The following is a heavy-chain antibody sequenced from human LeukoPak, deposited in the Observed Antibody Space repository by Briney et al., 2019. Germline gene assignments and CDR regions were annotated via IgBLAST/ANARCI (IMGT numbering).Heavy chain of an antibody. CDR1: GGSISSGGYY. V-gene: IGHV4-31*03. CDR2: IYYTGTTYRNPSLKSGTT. Sequence: PSETLSLTCTVSGGSISSGGYYWTWIRQHPGRGLEWIGYIYYTGTTYRNPSLKSGTTYYNPSLKRRATIAGDTSKNQFSLKLSPVTAADTAVYYCARDRGRKYQLRYWYFDPWGRGTLVTVSS. D-gene: IGHD2-2*01. J-gene: IGHJ2*01. CDR3: ARDRGRKYQLRYWYFDP.